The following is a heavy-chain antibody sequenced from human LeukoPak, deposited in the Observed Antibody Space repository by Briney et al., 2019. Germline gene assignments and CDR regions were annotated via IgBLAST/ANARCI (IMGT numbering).Heavy chain of an antibody. CDR1: GYTFTSYY. J-gene: IGHJ6*03. CDR3: ARAAGYCNSGSCYNYMDV. Sequence: ASVKVSCKASGYTFTSYYMHWVRQAPGQGLEWMGIINPSGGSTSYAQKFQGRVTITADEATSTAYMELSSLRSEDTAVYYCARAAGYCNSGSCYNYMDVWGKGTTVTISS. D-gene: IGHD2-15*01. V-gene: IGHV1-46*01. CDR2: INPSGGST.